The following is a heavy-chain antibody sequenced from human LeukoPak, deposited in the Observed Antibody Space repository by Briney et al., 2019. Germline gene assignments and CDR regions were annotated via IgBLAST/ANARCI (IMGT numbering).Heavy chain of an antibody. CDR1: GGSISSYY. Sequence: PSETLSLTCTVSGGSISSYYWSWIRQPAGKGLEWIGRIYTSGSTNYNPSLQSRVTMSVDTSKNQFSLKLSSVTAADTAVYYCARVQAAGNHYYYYYMDVWGKGTTVTVSS. J-gene: IGHJ6*03. D-gene: IGHD6-13*01. CDR2: IYTSGST. CDR3: ARVQAAGNHYYYYYMDV. V-gene: IGHV4-4*07.